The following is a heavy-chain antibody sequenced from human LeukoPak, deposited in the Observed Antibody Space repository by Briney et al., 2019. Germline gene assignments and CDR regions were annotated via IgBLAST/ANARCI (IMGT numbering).Heavy chain of an antibody. CDR1: GFTFSSYA. CDR3: ARDSYVLRFLEWLFDP. D-gene: IGHD3-3*01. CDR2: ISYDGSNK. J-gene: IGHJ5*02. Sequence: GGSLRLSCAASGFTFSSYAMHWVRQAPGKGLEWVAVISYDGSNKYYADSVKGRFTISRDNSKNTLYLQMNSLRAEDTAVYCCARDSYVLRFLEWLFDPWGQGTLVTVSS. V-gene: IGHV3-30-3*01.